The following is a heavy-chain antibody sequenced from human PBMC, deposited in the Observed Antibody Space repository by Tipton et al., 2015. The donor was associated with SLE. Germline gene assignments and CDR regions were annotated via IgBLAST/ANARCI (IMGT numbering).Heavy chain of an antibody. J-gene: IGHJ4*02. V-gene: IGHV4-61*02. CDR3: VRDWVGAATFDF. D-gene: IGHD2-15*01. CDR2: LHTSGST. Sequence: TLSLTCTVSGGSIRSGNYYWSWIRQPAGKGLEWIGRLHTSGSTDYNPSLRSRVTISMDTSENQFSLKLSSVTAADTAVYYCVRDWVGAATFDFWGQGTLVTVSS. CDR1: GGSIRSGNYY.